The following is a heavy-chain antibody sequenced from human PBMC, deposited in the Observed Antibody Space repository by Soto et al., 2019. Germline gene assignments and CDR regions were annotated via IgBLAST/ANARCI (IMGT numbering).Heavy chain of an antibody. J-gene: IGHJ4*02. D-gene: IGHD6-13*01. CDR1: GFTFSSYA. CDR2: ISSNGGST. CDR3: ARQSYSSYYFDY. Sequence: EVQLVESGGGLVQPGGSLRLSCAASGFTFSSYAMHWVRQAPGKGLEYVSAISSNGGSTYYANSVKGRFTISGDNSKNTLYLQMGSLRAEDMAVYYCARQSYSSYYFDYWGQGTLVTVSS. V-gene: IGHV3-64*01.